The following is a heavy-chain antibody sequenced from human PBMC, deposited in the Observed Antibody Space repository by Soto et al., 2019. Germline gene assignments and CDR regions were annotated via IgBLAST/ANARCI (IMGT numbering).Heavy chain of an antibody. V-gene: IGHV1-3*01. CDR3: AREAYGKLSAFDI. CDR2: INAGNGNT. D-gene: IGHD4-17*01. Sequence: QVQLVQSGAEVKKPGASVKVSCKASGYTFTSYAMHWVRQAPGQRLEWMGWINAGNGNTKYSQKFQGRVTMTRDTSASTAYMELSSLRSEDTAVYYCAREAYGKLSAFDIWGQGTMVTVSS. J-gene: IGHJ3*02. CDR1: GYTFTSYA.